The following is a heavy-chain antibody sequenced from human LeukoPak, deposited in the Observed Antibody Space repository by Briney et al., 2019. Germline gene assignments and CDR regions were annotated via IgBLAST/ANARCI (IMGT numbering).Heavy chain of an antibody. J-gene: IGHJ5*02. V-gene: IGHV3-23*01. Sequence: GGSLRLSCEASGFTFASYAMTWVRQAPGKGLEWVSSISATDGSTYYAYSVRGRFTISRDNTKNTLFLQMSSLRAEDTALYYCVACSSASCYGDRFDPWGQGTLVTVS. D-gene: IGHD2-2*01. CDR3: VACSSASCYGDRFDP. CDR2: ISATDGST. CDR1: GFTFASYA.